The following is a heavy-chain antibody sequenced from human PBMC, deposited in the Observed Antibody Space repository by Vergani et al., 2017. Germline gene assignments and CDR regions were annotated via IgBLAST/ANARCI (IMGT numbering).Heavy chain of an antibody. CDR3: TRHWAVVAANNWFDP. Sequence: QVQLVQSGAEVKKPGASVKVSCKASGYTFTSYGISWVRQAPGQGLEWMGWISAYNGNTNYAQKLQGRVTMSVDTSKSQFSLKLSSVTAADTAVYYCTRHWAVVAANNWFDPWGQGTLVTVSS. CDR2: ISAYNGNT. V-gene: IGHV1-18*04. D-gene: IGHD2-15*01. CDR1: GYTFTSYG. J-gene: IGHJ5*02.